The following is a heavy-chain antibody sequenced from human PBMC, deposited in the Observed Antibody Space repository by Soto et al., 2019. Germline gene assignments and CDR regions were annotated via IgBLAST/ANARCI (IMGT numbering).Heavy chain of an antibody. J-gene: IGHJ6*03. CDR3: ARDHCSSTSCPDYYYYYYMDV. Sequence: GGSLRLSCAASGFTFSSYWMSWVRQAPGKGLEWVANIKQDGSEKYYVDSVKGRFTISRDNAKNSLYLQMNSLRAEDTAVYYCARDHCSSTSCPDYYYYYYMDVWGKGTTVTVSS. V-gene: IGHV3-7*01. D-gene: IGHD2-2*01. CDR2: IKQDGSEK. CDR1: GFTFSSYW.